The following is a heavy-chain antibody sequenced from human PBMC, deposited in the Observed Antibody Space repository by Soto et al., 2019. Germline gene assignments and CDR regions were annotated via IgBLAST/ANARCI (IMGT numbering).Heavy chain of an antibody. D-gene: IGHD4-17*01. CDR1: GGTFSSYA. CDR2: IIPIFGTA. V-gene: IGHV1-69*13. CDR3: ARDLDYGGNTERFDY. Sequence: PRASVKVSCKASGGTFSSYAISWVRQAPGQGLEWMGGIIPIFGTANYAQKFQGRVTITADESTSTAYMELSSLRSEDTAVYYCARDLDYGGNTERFDYWGQGTLVTVSS. J-gene: IGHJ4*02.